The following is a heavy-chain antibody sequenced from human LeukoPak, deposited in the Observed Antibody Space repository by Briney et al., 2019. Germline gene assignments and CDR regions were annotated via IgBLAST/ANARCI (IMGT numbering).Heavy chain of an antibody. V-gene: IGHV3-30-3*01. CDR1: GFTFSSYA. J-gene: IGHJ6*02. Sequence: GGSLRLSCAASGFTFSSYAMHWVRQAPGKGLEWVAVMSYDGSNKYYADSVKGRFTISRDNSKNTLFLQVNSLRAEDTAVYSCARGVVDYGMDVWGQGTTVTVSS. CDR3: ARGVVDYGMDV. D-gene: IGHD2-15*01. CDR2: MSYDGSNK.